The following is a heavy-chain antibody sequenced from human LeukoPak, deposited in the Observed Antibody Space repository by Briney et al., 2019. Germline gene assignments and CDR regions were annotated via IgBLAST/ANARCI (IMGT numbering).Heavy chain of an antibody. CDR2: TYYRSKWYN. J-gene: IGHJ4*02. Sequence: SQTLSLTCAISGDSVSSNSADWNWIRQSPSRGLEWLGRTYYRSKWYNDYAVSVKSRITINPDTSKNQFSLQLNSVTPEDTAVYYCARDGPPAYCGGDCYSYFDYWGQGTLVTVSS. CDR1: GDSVSSNSAD. CDR3: ARDGPPAYCGGDCYSYFDY. D-gene: IGHD2-21*01. V-gene: IGHV6-1*01.